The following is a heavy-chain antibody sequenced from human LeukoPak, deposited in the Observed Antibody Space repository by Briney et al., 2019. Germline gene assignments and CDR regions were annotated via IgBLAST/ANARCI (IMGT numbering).Heavy chain of an antibody. CDR2: ISGSGGST. V-gene: IGHV3-23*01. CDR3: AKSPLMVRGVIGY. J-gene: IGHJ4*02. D-gene: IGHD3-10*01. Sequence: GGSLRLSCAASGFTFSSYAMSGVRQAPGKGLEWVSAISGSGGSTYYADSVKGRFTISRDNSKNTLYLQMNSLRAEDTAVYYCAKSPLMVRGVIGYWGQGTLVTVSS. CDR1: GFTFSSYA.